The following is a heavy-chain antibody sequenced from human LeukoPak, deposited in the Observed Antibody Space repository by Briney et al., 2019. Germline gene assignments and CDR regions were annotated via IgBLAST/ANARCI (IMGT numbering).Heavy chain of an antibody. CDR3: ARTYYDSSGYYSAFDI. CDR2: ISDSGGST. D-gene: IGHD3-22*01. Sequence: PGGSLRLSCSASGFPFSSYAMHWVRQAPGKGLEYVSAISDSGGSTYYADSVKGRFTISRDNVKNSLYLRMNSLRDEDTAVYYCARTYYDSSGYYSAFDIWGQGTMVTVSS. CDR1: GFPFSSYA. V-gene: IGHV3-64*04. J-gene: IGHJ3*02.